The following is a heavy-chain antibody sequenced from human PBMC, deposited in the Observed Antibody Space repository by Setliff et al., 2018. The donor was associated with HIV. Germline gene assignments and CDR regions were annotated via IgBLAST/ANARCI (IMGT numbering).Heavy chain of an antibody. CDR3: ARDPPRSGWTLDY. Sequence: GGSLRLSCAASGFTFSAYAMHWVHQAPGKGLEYVSAISSNGLSTYYADSVKGRFTISRDNSKSTLYLQMGSLRAEDTAVYYCARDPPRSGWTLDYWGQGTPVTVSS. J-gene: IGHJ4*02. V-gene: IGHV3-64*02. CDR2: ISSNGLST. CDR1: GFTFSAYA. D-gene: IGHD6-19*01.